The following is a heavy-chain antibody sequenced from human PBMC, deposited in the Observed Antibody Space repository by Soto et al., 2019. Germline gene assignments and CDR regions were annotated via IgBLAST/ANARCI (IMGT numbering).Heavy chain of an antibody. D-gene: IGHD2-21*01. Sequence: QVQLVQSGAGVQKPRASVKVSCTGYGYTFTTYPIHWVRQAPGQSHAWMGWSNGGNVNTKYSQRFQDRVTITRDKSARTAYMELASRTSEDTAVYYCTRGLRVVLEVIAAHQANYNYCDPWGQGALFTVSS. CDR2: SNGGNVNT. V-gene: IGHV1-3*01. CDR3: TRGLRVVLEVIAAHQANYNYCDP. CDR1: GYTFTTYP. J-gene: IGHJ5*02.